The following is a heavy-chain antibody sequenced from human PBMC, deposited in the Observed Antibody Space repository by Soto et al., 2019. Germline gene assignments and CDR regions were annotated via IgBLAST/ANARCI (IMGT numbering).Heavy chain of an antibody. CDR3: AVDMVRGVKVDYYYYYMDV. V-gene: IGHV1-8*01. Sequence: ASVKVSCKASGYTFTSYDINWVRQATGQGLEWMGWMNPNSGNTGYAQKFQGRVTMTRSTSISTAYMELSSLRSEDTAVYYCAVDMVRGVKVDYYYYYMDVWGKGTTVTVS. CDR2: MNPNSGNT. D-gene: IGHD3-10*01. J-gene: IGHJ6*03. CDR1: GYTFTSYD.